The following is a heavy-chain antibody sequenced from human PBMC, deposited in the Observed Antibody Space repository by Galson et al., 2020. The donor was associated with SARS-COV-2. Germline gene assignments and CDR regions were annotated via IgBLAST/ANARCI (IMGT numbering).Heavy chain of an antibody. J-gene: IGHJ4*02. V-gene: IGHV3-30*02. D-gene: IGHD2-21*01. CDR2: TRYDGVHE. CDR3: AKDVNKRCRGDCPFDY. Sequence: GGSLRLSCAASGFTFSSYCMNWVRQAPGKGLEWVAFTRYDGVHEYYTDSVKGRFTISRDNSKNTLYLQMNSLRAEDTAVYYCAKDVNKRCRGDCPFDYWGQGTLGSVSS. CDR1: GFTFSSYC.